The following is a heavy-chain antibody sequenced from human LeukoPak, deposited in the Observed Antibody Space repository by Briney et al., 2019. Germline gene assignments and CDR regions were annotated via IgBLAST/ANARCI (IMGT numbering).Heavy chain of an antibody. CDR1: GFTFDDYG. J-gene: IGHJ3*02. V-gene: IGHV3-20*04. Sequence: PGGSLRLSCAASGFTFDDYGMGWVRQAPGKGLEWVSGINWNGGSTGYADSVKGRFTISRDNAKNSLYLQMNSLGAEDTALYYCARDYGGTGGDAFDIWGQGTMVTVSS. D-gene: IGHD4/OR15-4a*01. CDR2: INWNGGST. CDR3: ARDYGGTGGDAFDI.